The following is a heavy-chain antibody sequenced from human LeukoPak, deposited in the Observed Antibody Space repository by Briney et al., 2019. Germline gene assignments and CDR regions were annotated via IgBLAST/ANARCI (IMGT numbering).Heavy chain of an antibody. J-gene: IGHJ4*02. Sequence: GGSLRLSCAASGFTVSSNYMSWVRQAPGKGLEWVSVIYSGGSTYYADSVKGRFTISRDNSKNTLYLQMNSLRAEDTAVYYCARAERYDILTGYYRDYCGQGTLVTVSS. CDR1: GFTVSSNY. CDR3: ARAERYDILTGYYRDY. CDR2: IYSGGST. D-gene: IGHD3-9*01. V-gene: IGHV3-66*02.